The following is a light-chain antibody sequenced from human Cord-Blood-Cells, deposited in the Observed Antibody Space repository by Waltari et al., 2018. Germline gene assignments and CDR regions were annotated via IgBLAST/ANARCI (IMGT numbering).Light chain of an antibody. CDR2: DVS. CDR1: SSDVGGYNS. J-gene: IGLJ1*01. V-gene: IGLV2-14*01. Sequence: QSALSQPASVSGSPGQSITISCTGPSSDVGGYNSVSWYQQPPGKAPKLMIYDVSNRPSCVSNRFSCSKSGNTASLTISGLQAEDEADYDCSSYTSSSTYVFGTGTKVTVL. CDR3: SSYTSSSTYV.